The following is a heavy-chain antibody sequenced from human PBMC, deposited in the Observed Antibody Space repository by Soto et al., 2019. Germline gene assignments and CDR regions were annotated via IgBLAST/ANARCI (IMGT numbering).Heavy chain of an antibody. CDR2: ISFSGDYI. CDR3: ARATYNWNPEY. CDR1: GVPLEKCV. Sequence: GRSLRVSCAGSGVPLEKCVMNWSLESPGKGLEWVSSISFSGDYIYYADSVKGRFTISRDNARNSLYLQMNRVGVDDTALYFCARATYNWNPEYWGQGTPAPVSS. J-gene: IGHJ1*01. V-gene: IGHV3-21*01. D-gene: IGHD1-20*01.